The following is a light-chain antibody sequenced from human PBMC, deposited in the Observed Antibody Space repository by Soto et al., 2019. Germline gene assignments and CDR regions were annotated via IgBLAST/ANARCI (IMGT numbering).Light chain of an antibody. CDR2: LNSDGSH. J-gene: IGLJ2*01. V-gene: IGLV4-69*01. CDR1: SGHSNYV. CDR3: QTWDTGIRV. Sequence: QSVLTQSPSASASLGASVKLTCTLSSGHSNYVIAWHQQQPEKGPRYLMKLNSDGSHSKGDGIPDRFSGSSSGAERYLTISCLQSEDEADYYCQTWDTGIRVFGGGTKLTVL.